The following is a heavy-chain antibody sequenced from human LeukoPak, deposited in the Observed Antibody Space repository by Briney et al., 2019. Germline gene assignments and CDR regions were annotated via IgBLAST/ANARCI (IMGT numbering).Heavy chain of an antibody. Sequence: SSVKVSCKASGGTFSSYAISWVRQAPGQGLEWMGGIIPIFGTANYAQKFQGRVTITADESTSTAYMELRSLRSDDTAVYYCARVQWQITHDSRAQTDYWGQGTLVTVSS. D-gene: IGHD3-22*01. J-gene: IGHJ4*02. V-gene: IGHV1-69*01. CDR3: ARVQWQITHDSRAQTDY. CDR1: GGTFSSYA. CDR2: IIPIFGTA.